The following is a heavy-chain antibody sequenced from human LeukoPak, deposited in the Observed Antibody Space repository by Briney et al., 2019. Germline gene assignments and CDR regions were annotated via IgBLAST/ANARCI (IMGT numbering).Heavy chain of an antibody. D-gene: IGHD6-13*01. CDR3: ARVSEKQQLATLGY. Sequence: GGSLRPSCAASGFTFSSYAMHWVRQAPGKGLEWVAVISYDGSNKYYADSVKGRFTISRDNSKNTLYLQINSLRAEDTAVYYCARVSEKQQLATLGYWGQGTLVTVSS. V-gene: IGHV3-30-3*01. CDR1: GFTFSSYA. CDR2: ISYDGSNK. J-gene: IGHJ4*02.